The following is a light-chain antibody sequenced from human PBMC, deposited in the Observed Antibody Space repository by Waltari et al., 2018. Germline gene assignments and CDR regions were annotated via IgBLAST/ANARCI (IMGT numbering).Light chain of an antibody. CDR2: WAP. V-gene: IGKV4-1*01. J-gene: IGKJ1*01. CDR1: QGVLSSSNNKNF. Sequence: DIVMTQSPDSLTVSLGERATVNCKSSQGVLSSSNNKNFLAWYQQKTGKPPNLLIYWAPTRGSGVPDRFSGSGSGTDFTLTISSLQAEDVAVYYCQQYYITPPTFGQGTKVEIK. CDR3: QQYYITPPT.